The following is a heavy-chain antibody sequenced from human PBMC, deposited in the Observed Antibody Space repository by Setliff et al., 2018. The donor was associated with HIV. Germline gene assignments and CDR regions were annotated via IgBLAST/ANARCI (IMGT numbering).Heavy chain of an antibody. CDR2: IWYDGSNK. Sequence: LRLSCAAPGFTFSSYGMPWVRQAPGKGLEWVAVIWYDGSNKYYADSVKGRFTISRDNSKNTLYLQMNSLRAEDTAVYYCAKDHYGMDVWGQGTTVTVSS. J-gene: IGHJ6*02. CDR1: GFTFSSYG. V-gene: IGHV3-30*18. CDR3: AKDHYGMDV.